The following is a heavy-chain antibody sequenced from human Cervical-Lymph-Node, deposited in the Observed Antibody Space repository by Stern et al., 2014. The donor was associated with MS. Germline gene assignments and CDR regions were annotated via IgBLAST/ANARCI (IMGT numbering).Heavy chain of an antibody. J-gene: IGHJ4*02. V-gene: IGHV1-8*01. CDR3: ARGDSSGYCVLRY. Sequence: QVQLVESGAEVKKPGASVKVSCKASGYTFTSYDINWVRQATGQGLEWMGWMNPNSGNTGYAQKCQGSSTMTSNTSISTAYMELSSLRSEDTAVYYCARGDSSGYCVLRYWGQGTLVTVSS. D-gene: IGHD3-22*01. CDR2: MNPNSGNT. CDR1: GYTFTSYD.